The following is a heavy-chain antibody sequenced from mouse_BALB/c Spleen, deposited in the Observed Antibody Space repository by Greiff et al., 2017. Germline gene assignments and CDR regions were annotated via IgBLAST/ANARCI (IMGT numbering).Heavy chain of an antibody. CDR2: INPSNGRT. J-gene: IGHJ1*01. Sequence: QVQLKQPGAELVKPGASVKLSCKASGYTFTSYWMHWVKQRPGQGLEWIGEINPSNGRTNYNEKFKSKATLTVDKSSSTAYMQLSSLTSEDSAVYYCARGHGNYVNWYFDVWGAGTTVTVSS. D-gene: IGHD2-1*01. CDR3: ARGHGNYVNWYFDV. CDR1: GYTFTSYW. V-gene: IGHV1S81*02.